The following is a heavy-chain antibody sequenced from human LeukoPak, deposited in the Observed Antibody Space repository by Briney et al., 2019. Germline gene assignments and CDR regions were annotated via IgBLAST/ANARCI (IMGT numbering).Heavy chain of an antibody. CDR3: ARGQNWNHDF. CDR1: GSSFSGFW. D-gene: IGHD1-14*01. CDR2: IKEDGKKI. V-gene: IGHV3-7*01. Sequence: GGSLRLSCAASGSSFSGFWMSWLRQAPGKGLEWVANIKEDGKKIYQVDSLKGRFTISRDNAKNSLFLQVNSLRVEDTAIYYCARGQNWNHDFWGQGTLVTVSS. J-gene: IGHJ4*02.